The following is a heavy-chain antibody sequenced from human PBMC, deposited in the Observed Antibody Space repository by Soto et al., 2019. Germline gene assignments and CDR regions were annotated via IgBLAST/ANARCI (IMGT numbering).Heavy chain of an antibody. CDR2: IKSDSSGI. J-gene: IGHJ4*02. V-gene: IGHV3-48*02. D-gene: IGHD1-1*01. CDR1: GFTFSGYN. CDR3: ARDSNCTSDY. Sequence: EVQLVESGGGLVQPGGSLRLSCAASGFTFSGYNMNWIRQAPGKGLEWVSCIKSDSSGIWYADSVKGRFTISRDNAKNYLHLQMNTLRDKDTAVYFCARDSNCTSDYWGQATLVAVSS.